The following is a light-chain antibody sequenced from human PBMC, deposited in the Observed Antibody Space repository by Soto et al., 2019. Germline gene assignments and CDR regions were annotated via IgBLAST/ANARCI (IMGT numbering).Light chain of an antibody. Sequence: EIVLTQSPGTLSLSPGERATLSCRASQNVGGRFLAWYQQKPGQAPRLLINVASTRATGIPEWFSGSGSGTDFTLTISRLEPEDFAVYYCQQYGTSPIAFGQGTRLE. CDR1: QNVGGRF. CDR2: VAS. J-gene: IGKJ5*01. CDR3: QQYGTSPIA. V-gene: IGKV3-20*01.